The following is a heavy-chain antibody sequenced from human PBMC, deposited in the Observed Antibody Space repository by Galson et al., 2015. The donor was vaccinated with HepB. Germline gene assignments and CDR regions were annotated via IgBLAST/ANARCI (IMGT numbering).Heavy chain of an antibody. CDR3: EKPRRITMIVVSL. Sequence: SLRLSCAAAGFTFSSYAMSWVRQAPGKGLEWVSAISGSGGSTYYADSVKGRFTISRDNSKNTLYLQMNSLRAEDTAVYYCEKPRRITMIVVSLWGQGTMVTVSS. CDR1: GFTFSSYA. J-gene: IGHJ3*01. V-gene: IGHV3-23*01. D-gene: IGHD3-22*01. CDR2: ISGSGGST.